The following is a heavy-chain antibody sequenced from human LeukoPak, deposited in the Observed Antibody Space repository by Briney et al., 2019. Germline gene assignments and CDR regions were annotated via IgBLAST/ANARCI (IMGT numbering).Heavy chain of an antibody. CDR1: GYTFTGYY. CDR3: ARGNREYSGSFTPGLFDY. CDR2: INPNNGGT. D-gene: IGHD1-26*01. V-gene: IGHV1-2*02. J-gene: IGHJ4*02. Sequence: ASVKVSCKASGYTFTGYYMHWVRQAPGQGLEWMGWINPNNGGTNYAQKFQGRVTMTRDTSIGTAYMELSRLRSDDTAVYYCARGNREYSGSFTPGLFDYWGQGTLVTVSS.